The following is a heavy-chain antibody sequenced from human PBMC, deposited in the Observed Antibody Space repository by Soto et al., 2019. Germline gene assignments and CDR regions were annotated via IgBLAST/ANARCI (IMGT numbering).Heavy chain of an antibody. CDR2: MNPNSGNT. J-gene: IGHJ4*02. CDR1: GYTFTSYD. Sequence: QVQLVQSGAEVKKPGASVQGSCKASGYTFTSYDINWVRQATGQGLEWMGWMNPNSGNTGYAQKFQGRVTMTRNTSINTAYMELSSLRSEDTAVYYCARVFASATGGYYFDYGGQGTLVTVSS. D-gene: IGHD6-25*01. V-gene: IGHV1-8*01. CDR3: ARVFASATGGYYFDY.